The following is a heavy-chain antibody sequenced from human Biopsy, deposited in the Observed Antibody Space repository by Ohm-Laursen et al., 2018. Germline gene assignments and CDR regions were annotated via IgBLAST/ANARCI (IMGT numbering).Heavy chain of an antibody. CDR2: INSDGSYT. D-gene: IGHD7-27*01. CDR3: VSFGINWGLRY. V-gene: IGHV3-74*03. J-gene: IGHJ4*02. Sequence: SLRLSCAASRFSFSSYWMHWVRQAPGKGLVWVARINSDGSYTTNVDSVKGRFTISRDNAKNTLFLQMNSLSTEDTAVYYCVSFGINWGLRYWGQGILVTVAS. CDR1: RFSFSSYW.